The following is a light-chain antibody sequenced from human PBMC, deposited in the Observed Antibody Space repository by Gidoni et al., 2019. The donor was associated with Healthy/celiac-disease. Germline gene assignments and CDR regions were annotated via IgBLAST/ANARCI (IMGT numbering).Light chain of an antibody. J-gene: IGKJ2*01. Sequence: DIVMTQSPDSLAVSLGERANINCKSSQSVLYSSNNKNYLAWYQQKPGQPPKLLIYWASTRESGVPDRFSGSGSGTDFTLTISSLQAEDVAVYYCQQYYSTPRYTFGQGTKLEIK. CDR2: WAS. V-gene: IGKV4-1*01. CDR1: QSVLYSSNNKNY. CDR3: QQYYSTPRYT.